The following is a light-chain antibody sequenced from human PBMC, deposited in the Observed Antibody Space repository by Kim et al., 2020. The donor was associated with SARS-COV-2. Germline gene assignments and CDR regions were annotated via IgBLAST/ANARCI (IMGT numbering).Light chain of an antibody. CDR2: KDS. CDR3: QSADGSGTYV. V-gene: IGLV3-25*03. J-gene: IGLJ1*01. Sequence: PGQTTRITCTGNALPEKQTYWYQQKSGQAPLLLIYKDSERPSGIPGRFSGSSSGTTVTLTISGVQAEDDADYYCQSADGSGTYVFGTGTKVTVL. CDR1: ALPEKQ.